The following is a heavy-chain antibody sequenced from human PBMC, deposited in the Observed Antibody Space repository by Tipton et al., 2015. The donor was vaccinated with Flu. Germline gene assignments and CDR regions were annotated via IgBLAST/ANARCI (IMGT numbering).Heavy chain of an antibody. CDR1: GGSISSSSYY. CDR3: ARLSMVQGDLDY. V-gene: IGHV4-61*05. Sequence: TLSLTCTVSGGSISSSSYYWGWIRQPPGKGLEWIGYIYYSGSTNYNPSLKSRVTISVDTSKNQFSLKLSSVTAADTAVYYCARLSMVQGDLDYWGQGTLVTVSS. J-gene: IGHJ4*02. CDR2: IYYSGST. D-gene: IGHD3-10*01.